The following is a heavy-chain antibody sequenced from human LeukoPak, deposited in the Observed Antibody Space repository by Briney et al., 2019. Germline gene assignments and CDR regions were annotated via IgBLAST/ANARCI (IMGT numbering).Heavy chain of an antibody. CDR3: ARRIADSSTGGNIDY. CDR2: IKQDGSEK. D-gene: IGHD2-2*01. Sequence: PGGSLRLSCAASGFTFSGYWMSWVRQAPGKGMEWVANIKQDGSEKYYVDSVKGRFTISRDNAKNSLYLQMNSLRAEDTAVYYCARRIADSSTGGNIDYWGQGTLVTVSS. CDR1: GFTFSGYW. J-gene: IGHJ4*02. V-gene: IGHV3-7*01.